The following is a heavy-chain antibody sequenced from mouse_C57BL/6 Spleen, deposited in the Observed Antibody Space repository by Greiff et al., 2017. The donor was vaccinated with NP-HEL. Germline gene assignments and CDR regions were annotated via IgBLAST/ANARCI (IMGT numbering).Heavy chain of an antibody. CDR2: IDPENGET. V-gene: IGHV14-4*01. J-gene: IGHJ1*03. CDR1: GWNSKDDD. Sequence: EVQLQQSGAELVRPGASGKWSCTASGWNSKDDDMHGVKQRPEQGLEWIGGIDPENGETEYASKFQGKATLTADKSSNTAYLQLSSLTSEDTAIYYCNATGVWGTGTTVTVSS. CDR3: NATGV.